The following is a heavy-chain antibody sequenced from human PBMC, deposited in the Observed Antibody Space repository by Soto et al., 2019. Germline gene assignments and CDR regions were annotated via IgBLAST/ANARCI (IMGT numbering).Heavy chain of an antibody. V-gene: IGHV3-48*02. CDR3: VRDRDIYRDMVHADL. J-gene: IGHJ4*01. CDR2: ITIRTGNT. CDR1: GVTISGCS. Sequence: GGSLRLSCAASGVTISGCSMSWVRQATGKGLEWLAYITIRTGNTVYADSVRGRFTISADNAENSVFLQMNSLRDEDTAVYFCVRDRDIYRDMVHADLWGQGTLVTVSS. D-gene: IGHD5-18*01.